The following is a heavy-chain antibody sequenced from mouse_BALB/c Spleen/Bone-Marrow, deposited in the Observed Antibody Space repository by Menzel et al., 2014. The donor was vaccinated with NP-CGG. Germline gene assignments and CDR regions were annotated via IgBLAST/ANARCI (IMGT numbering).Heavy chain of an antibody. Sequence: EVQLQESGPELVKPGASMKISCKASGYSFTDYTMTWVKQSHGKNLEWIGLINPYNGGTGYNQKFKGKATLTVDKSSNTAYMDLLSLTSEDSAVYYCATYYGSGWYFDVWGAGTTVTVSS. CDR1: GYSFTDYT. J-gene: IGHJ1*01. CDR3: ATYYGSGWYFDV. V-gene: IGHV1-26*01. CDR2: INPYNGGT. D-gene: IGHD1-1*01.